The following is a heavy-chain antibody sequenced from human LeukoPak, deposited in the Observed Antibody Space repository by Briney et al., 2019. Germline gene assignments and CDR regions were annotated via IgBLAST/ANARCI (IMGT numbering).Heavy chain of an antibody. CDR1: GFTFGSYT. Sequence: GGSLRLSCAVSGFTFGSYTMNWVRQAPGKELEWVSHISSTSTTYYADSVKGRFTTSRDNAKNLLYLQMNSLRDEDTAVYYCAAAGDYWGQGTLVTVSS. CDR3: AAAGDY. V-gene: IGHV3-48*02. D-gene: IGHD3-10*01. CDR2: ISSTSTT. J-gene: IGHJ4*02.